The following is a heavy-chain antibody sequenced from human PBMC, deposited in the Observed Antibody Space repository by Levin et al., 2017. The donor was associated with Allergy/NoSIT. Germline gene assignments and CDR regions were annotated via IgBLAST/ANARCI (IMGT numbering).Heavy chain of an antibody. J-gene: IGHJ4*02. CDR3: ARETESSGYYADY. V-gene: IGHV3-74*03. CDR1: GFTFSNYW. Sequence: GESLKISCAASGFTFSNYWMHWVRQAPGKGLVWVSRINSDASSTTYADSVKGRFTISRDNAKNTLYLQMNSLRAEDTAVYYCARETESSGYYADYWGQGTLVTVSS. CDR2: INSDASST. D-gene: IGHD3-22*01.